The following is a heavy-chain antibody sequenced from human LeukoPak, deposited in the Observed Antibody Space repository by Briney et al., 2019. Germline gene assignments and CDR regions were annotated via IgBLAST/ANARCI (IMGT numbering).Heavy chain of an antibody. V-gene: IGHV1-8*03. CDR1: GYTFTSYD. J-gene: IGHJ4*02. Sequence: GASVKVSCKASGYTFTSYDINWVRQATGQGLEWMGWMNPNSGNTGYAQKFQGRVTITRNTSISTAYMELSSLRSEDTAVYYCARGPYSSSWYGFDYWGQGTLVTVSP. D-gene: IGHD6-13*01. CDR3: ARGPYSSSWYGFDY. CDR2: MNPNSGNT.